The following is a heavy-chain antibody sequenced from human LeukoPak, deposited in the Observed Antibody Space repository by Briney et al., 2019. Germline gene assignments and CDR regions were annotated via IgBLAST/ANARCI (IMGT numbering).Heavy chain of an antibody. CDR3: VRGPYGASISNWFDP. CDR2: IYYNGDT. J-gene: IGHJ5*02. CDR1: GDSTTGYS. Sequence: ASETLSLTCSVSGDSTTGYSWSWIRQTPGKGLEWIGYIYYNGDTHYNPSLNSRLSISVDTPNNQFSLNLRSVTAADTAVYYCVRGPYGASISNWFDPWGQGLLVTVSS. V-gene: IGHV4-59*01. D-gene: IGHD4/OR15-4a*01.